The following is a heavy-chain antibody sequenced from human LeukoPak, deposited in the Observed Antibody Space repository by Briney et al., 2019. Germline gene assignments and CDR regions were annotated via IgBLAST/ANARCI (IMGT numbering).Heavy chain of an antibody. CDR2: MSPNSGNT. CDR1: GYTFTSYD. V-gene: IGHV1-8*01. Sequence: ASVKVSCKASGYTFTSYDINWVRQATGQGLEWMGWMSPNSGNTGYAQKFQGRVTMTRNTSISTAYMELSSLRSEDTAVYYCARSTFAMVRGGLGVSLRYWGQGTLVTVSS. J-gene: IGHJ4*02. CDR3: ARSTFAMVRGGLGVSLRY. D-gene: IGHD3-10*01.